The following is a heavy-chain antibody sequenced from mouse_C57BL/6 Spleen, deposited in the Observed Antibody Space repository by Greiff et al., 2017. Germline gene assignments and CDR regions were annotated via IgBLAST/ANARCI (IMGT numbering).Heavy chain of an antibody. D-gene: IGHD3-2*02. CDR3: ARQLRLRGY. V-gene: IGHV1-59*01. Sequence: QVQLQQPGAELVRPGTSVKLSCKASGYTFTSYWMHWVKQRPGQGLEWIGVIDPSDSYTNYNQKVKGKATLTVDTSSSTAYMQLSSLTSEDSAVYYCARQLRLRGYWGQGTSVTVSS. CDR2: IDPSDSYT. CDR1: GYTFTSYW. J-gene: IGHJ4*01.